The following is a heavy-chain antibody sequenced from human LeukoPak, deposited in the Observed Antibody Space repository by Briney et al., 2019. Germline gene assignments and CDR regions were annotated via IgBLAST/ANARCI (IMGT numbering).Heavy chain of an antibody. CDR3: ASGIVGARVLGY. D-gene: IGHD1-26*01. J-gene: IGHJ4*02. V-gene: IGHV1-69*13. CDR1: GGTFSSYA. Sequence: ASVKVSCKASGGTFSSYAISWVRQAPGQGLEWMGGIIPIFGTANYAQKFQGRVTITADESTSTAYMELSSLRSEDTAVYYCASGIVGARVLGYWGQGTLVTVSS. CDR2: IIPIFGTA.